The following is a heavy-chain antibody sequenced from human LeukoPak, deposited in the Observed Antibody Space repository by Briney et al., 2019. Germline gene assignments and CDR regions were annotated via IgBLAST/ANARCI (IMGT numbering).Heavy chain of an antibody. V-gene: IGHV1-18*01. CDR3: ARDKGPAVAGLFDY. Sequence: ASAKVSCRASGYTFTSYGISWVRQAPGQGLEWMGWISAYNGNTNYAQKLQGRVTMTTDTSTSTAYMELRSLRSDDTAVYYCARDKGPAVAGLFDYWGQGTLVTVSS. J-gene: IGHJ4*02. CDR1: GYTFTSYG. CDR2: ISAYNGNT. D-gene: IGHD6-19*01.